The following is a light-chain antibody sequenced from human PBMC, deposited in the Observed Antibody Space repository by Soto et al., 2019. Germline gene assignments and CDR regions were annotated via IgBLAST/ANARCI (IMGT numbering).Light chain of an antibody. CDR3: QPYDSSPSWV. CDR2: GNT. J-gene: IGLJ3*02. V-gene: IGLV1-40*01. CDR1: SSNIGAGYD. Sequence: QSVLTQPPSVSGAPGQRVTISCTGSSSNIGAGYDVHWYQQLPGTAPKRLIYGNTIRPSGVPDRFSGSKSGTSASLAITGLQAEDEADYYCQPYDSSPSWVFGGGTKLTVL.